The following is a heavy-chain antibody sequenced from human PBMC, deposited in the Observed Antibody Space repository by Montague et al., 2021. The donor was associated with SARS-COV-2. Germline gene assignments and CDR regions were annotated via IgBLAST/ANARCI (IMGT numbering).Heavy chain of an antibody. J-gene: IGHJ6*02. D-gene: IGHD6-19*01. V-gene: IGHV4-59*11. CDR2: IYYLGTT. Sequence: SETLSLTCIVSGGSISGHYRSWVRQTPEKGLEWIGYIYYLGTTNYNPSLKTRVTFSVDTSKNQLSLMLTSVTAADTGVYYCARNGGAAVPGLLLGMDIWGQGTTVTVSS. CDR1: GGSISGHY. CDR3: ARNGGAAVPGLLLGMDI.